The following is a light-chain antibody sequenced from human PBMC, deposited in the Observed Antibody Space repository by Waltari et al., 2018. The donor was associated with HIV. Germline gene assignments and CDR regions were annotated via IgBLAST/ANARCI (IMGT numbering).Light chain of an antibody. CDR2: VGS. J-gene: IGKJ4*01. CDR1: QSLLHSNGFNY. Sequence: DIVLTQSPRSLPVTPGEPASISCRSSQSLLHSNGFNYLDWYLQKPGQSPQLLIYVGSIRASGVPDSFSGSESGTDFSLKSSRVEAEDVWVYYCMQALQTPLTFGGGTKVEIK. CDR3: MQALQTPLT. V-gene: IGKV2-28*01.